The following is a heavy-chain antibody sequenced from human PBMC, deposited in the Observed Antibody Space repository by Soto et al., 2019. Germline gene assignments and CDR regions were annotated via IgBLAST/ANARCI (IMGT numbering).Heavy chain of an antibody. V-gene: IGHV2-5*02. CDR2: IYWDDDK. CDR3: AHSWEQQGELTPSFQH. Sequence: GSCPTLVNPTQTLTLTCTFSGFSLSTSGVGVGWIRQPPGKALEWLALIYWDDDKRYSPSLKSRLTITKDTSKNQVVLTMTNMDPVDTATYYCAHSWEQQGELTPSFQHWGQGTLVTVSS. J-gene: IGHJ1*01. D-gene: IGHD1-7*01. CDR1: GFSLSTSGVG.